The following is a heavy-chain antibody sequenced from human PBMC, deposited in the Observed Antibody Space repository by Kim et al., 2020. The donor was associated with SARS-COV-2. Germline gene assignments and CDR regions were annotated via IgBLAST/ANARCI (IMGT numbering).Heavy chain of an antibody. CDR2: ISYDGSNK. J-gene: IGHJ4*01. D-gene: IGHD1-26*01. CDR3: AKSLLRVGAKNYFDY. CDR1: GFTFSSYG. Sequence: GGSLRLSCAASGFTFSSYGMHWVRQAPGKGLEWVAVISYDGSNKYYADSVKGRFTISRDNSKNTLYLQMNSLRAEDTAVYYCAKSLLRVGAKNYFDYWG. V-gene: IGHV3-30*18.